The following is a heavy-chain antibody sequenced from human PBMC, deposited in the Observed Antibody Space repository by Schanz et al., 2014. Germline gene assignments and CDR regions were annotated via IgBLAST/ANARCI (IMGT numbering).Heavy chain of an antibody. CDR3: ARDAVTAVLTPGFYY. J-gene: IGHJ4*02. Sequence: VFLAESGGGVVQPGRSLRLSCAASGLLFSYYYMSGVRQAPGKGLEWVGRITNKPNNYNTEYAASVKGRFTISRDDSRNSLYLPMSSLKTEDTAVYYCARDAVTAVLTPGFYYWGQGTLVTVSS. CDR2: ITNKPNNYNT. CDR1: GLLFSYYY. D-gene: IGHD2-21*02. V-gene: IGHV3-72*01.